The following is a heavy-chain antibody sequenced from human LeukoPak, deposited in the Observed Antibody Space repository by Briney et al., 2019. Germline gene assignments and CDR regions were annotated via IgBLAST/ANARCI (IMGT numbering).Heavy chain of an antibody. D-gene: IGHD2-15*01. V-gene: IGHV3-23*01. CDR3: AKARGYCSGGSCYGSSYHFDY. CDR2: ISGSGVST. Sequence: GGSLRLACAASGFRFSSYAISWVRQAPGKGLEWVSAISGSGVSTYYADSVKGRFTVSRDSSKNTLYLQMNSLRAEDTAVYYCAKARGYCSGGSCYGSSYHFDYWGQGTLVTVSS. CDR1: GFRFSSYA. J-gene: IGHJ4*02.